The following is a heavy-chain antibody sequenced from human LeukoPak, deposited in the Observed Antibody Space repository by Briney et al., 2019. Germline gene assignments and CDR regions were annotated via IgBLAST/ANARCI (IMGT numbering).Heavy chain of an antibody. CDR2: ISPDGSTT. CDR3: ARASANNYGLFDY. D-gene: IGHD5-18*01. Sequence: PGGSLRLSCAASEFTLCGYWMHWVRQAPGKGLVWVSRISPDGSTTNYADSVRGRFTISRDNAKNTLYLQMSSLRADDTAVYYCARASANNYGLFDYWGQGTLVTVSS. J-gene: IGHJ4*02. V-gene: IGHV3-74*01. CDR1: EFTLCGYW.